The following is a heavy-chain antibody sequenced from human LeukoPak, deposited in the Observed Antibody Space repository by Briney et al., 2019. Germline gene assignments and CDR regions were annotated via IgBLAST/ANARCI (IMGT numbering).Heavy chain of an antibody. CDR2: IRTSGST. J-gene: IGHJ3*02. D-gene: IGHD2-2*01. Sequence: PSETLSLTCTVPGGSISDYYWSWIRQPPGTGLEWIGYIRTSGSTNYSPSLASRVTMSVDTSKNQISLKLRSVTAADTAVYYCARPHSSTDFYAFDIWGQGTMVTVSS. CDR3: ARPHSSTDFYAFDI. V-gene: IGHV4-4*09. CDR1: GGSISDYY.